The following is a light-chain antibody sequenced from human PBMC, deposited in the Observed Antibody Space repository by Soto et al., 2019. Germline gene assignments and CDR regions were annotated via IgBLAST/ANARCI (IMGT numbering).Light chain of an antibody. Sequence: EIVMTQSPATLSVSPGERATLSCRASQSVSSNLAWYQQKPGQAPRLLIYRASTRATGIPARFSGSGSVTDFTLTITSLQSEDFAVYYCQHYHNWPPWTFGQGTKVEIK. CDR3: QHYHNWPPWT. CDR1: QSVSSN. V-gene: IGKV3-15*01. J-gene: IGKJ1*01. CDR2: RAS.